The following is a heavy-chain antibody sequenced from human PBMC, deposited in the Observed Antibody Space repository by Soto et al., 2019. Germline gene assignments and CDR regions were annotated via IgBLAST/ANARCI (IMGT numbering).Heavy chain of an antibody. Sequence: SEPLSLTCAVSGYSISCGYYWGWHRPRPGKGLEWAGSVYHSESTYYNPSLKSRVTISVDTSKNQFSLQLSSVTAADAAVNYCSRDLRGHWFDPWGQGTLVTVSS. J-gene: IGHJ5*02. CDR3: SRDLRGHWFDP. D-gene: IGHD3-10*01. CDR2: VYHSEST. CDR1: GYSISCGYY. V-gene: IGHV4-38-2*01.